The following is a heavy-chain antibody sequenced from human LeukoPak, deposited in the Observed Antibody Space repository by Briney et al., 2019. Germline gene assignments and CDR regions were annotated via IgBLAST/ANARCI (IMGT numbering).Heavy chain of an antibody. J-gene: IGHJ4*02. CDR3: AKDSRAAAGTLDY. CDR2: ISWNSGSI. V-gene: IGHV3-9*03. Sequence: GRSLRLSCAASGFTFDDYAMHWVRQAPGKGLEWVSGISWNSGSIGYADSVKGRFTISRDNAKNSLYLQMNSLRAEDMALYYCAKDSRAAAGTLDYWGQGTLVTVSS. CDR1: GFTFDDYA. D-gene: IGHD6-13*01.